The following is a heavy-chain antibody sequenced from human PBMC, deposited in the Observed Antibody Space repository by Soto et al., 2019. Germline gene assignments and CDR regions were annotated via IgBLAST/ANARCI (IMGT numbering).Heavy chain of an antibody. V-gene: IGHV3-30*03. CDR2: FSYDGYNK. Sequence: SLRLSCAASGFTFSSCGMHWVRQAPGKGLEWVAVFSYDGYNKYYADSVKGRFTISRDNSKNTLYLQMNSLRDEDTAVYYCARSSVAYYYDSSGSSGMDVWGQGTTVTVSS. D-gene: IGHD3-22*01. CDR3: ARSSVAYYYDSSGSSGMDV. J-gene: IGHJ6*02. CDR1: GFTFSSCG.